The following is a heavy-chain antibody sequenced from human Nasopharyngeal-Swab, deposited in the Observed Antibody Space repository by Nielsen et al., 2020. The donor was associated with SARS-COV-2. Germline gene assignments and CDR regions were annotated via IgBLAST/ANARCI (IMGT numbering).Heavy chain of an antibody. J-gene: IGHJ6*04. V-gene: IGHV4-31*02. CDR3: ARGFVGAYYDSNLDV. CDR2: IYYSGST. Sequence: WLSQRPAYGLEWIGYIYYSGSTYYNPSLKSRVTISVDTSKNQFSLKLSSVTAADTAVYYCARGFVGAYYDSNLDVWGKGTTVTVSS. D-gene: IGHD3-22*01.